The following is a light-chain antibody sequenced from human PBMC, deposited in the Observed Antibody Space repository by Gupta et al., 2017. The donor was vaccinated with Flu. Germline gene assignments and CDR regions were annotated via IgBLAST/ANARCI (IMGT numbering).Light chain of an antibody. CDR3: GQENPSPRT. CDR2: GGS. J-gene: IGKJ2*01. V-gene: IGKV1-6*01. Sequence: IHMTYSLSSLSASVGDNVTITCRASQGIRNDLGWYQQKPGQAPKLLIYGGSNLQSGVPLRFSGSRSGTXFTRTIXGLQREDFATYSCGQENPSPRTFGXGTKVAIK. CDR1: QGIRND.